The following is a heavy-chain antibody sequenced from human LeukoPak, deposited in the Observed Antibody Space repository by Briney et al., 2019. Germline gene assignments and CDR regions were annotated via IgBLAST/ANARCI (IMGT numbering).Heavy chain of an antibody. D-gene: IGHD1-7*01. CDR1: GFIFRSYW. CDR2: IDEHGFKS. CDR3: ARDGITCTRDY. J-gene: IGHJ4*02. Sequence: PGGPLRLSCAASGFIFRSYWMVWVRQAPGKGLEWVASIDEHGFKSYYAASVTGRFTISKDTAKNSLDLQMNSLRAEDTAVYYCARDGITCTRDYWGQGALVTVSS. V-gene: IGHV3-7*01.